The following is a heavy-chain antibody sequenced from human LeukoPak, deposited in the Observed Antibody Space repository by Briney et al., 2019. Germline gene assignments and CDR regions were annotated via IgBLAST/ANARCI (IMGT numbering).Heavy chain of an antibody. Sequence: GGSLRLSCAASGFTVSSNYMSWVRQAPGKELEWVSVIDTVRSTYYADSVKGRFTISRDNSKNTLYLQMNSLRAEDTAVYYCARGYYDFWSGTYFDYWGQGTLVTVSS. V-gene: IGHV3-53*01. J-gene: IGHJ4*02. CDR2: IDTVRST. D-gene: IGHD3-3*01. CDR3: ARGYYDFWSGTYFDY. CDR1: GFTVSSNY.